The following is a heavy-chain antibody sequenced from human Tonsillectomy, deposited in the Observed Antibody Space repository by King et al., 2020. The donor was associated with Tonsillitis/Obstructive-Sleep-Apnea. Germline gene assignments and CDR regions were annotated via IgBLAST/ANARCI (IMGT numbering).Heavy chain of an antibody. Sequence: VQLVESGGGVVQPGRSLRLSCAASGFTFSSYAMHWVRQAPGKGPEWVAIISYDVSHKYYADSVRGRFTISRDDSENTVYLQMDSLSAEDTAVYYCARAGYCSATTSWYNWFDPWGQGTLVTVSS. CDR2: ISYDVSHK. CDR3: ARAGYCSATTSWYNWFDP. J-gene: IGHJ5*02. V-gene: IGHV3-30*01. CDR1: GFTFSSYA. D-gene: IGHD2-2*02.